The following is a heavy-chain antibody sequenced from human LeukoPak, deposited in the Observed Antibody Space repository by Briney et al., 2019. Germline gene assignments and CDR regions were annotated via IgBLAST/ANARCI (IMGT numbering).Heavy chain of an antibody. CDR1: GFTFSSYW. CDR2: IKQDGSEK. CDR3: ARGDYGGNSYAFDI. D-gene: IGHD4-23*01. J-gene: IGHJ3*02. V-gene: IGHV3-7*05. Sequence: GGSLRLSCAASGFTFSSYWMSWVRQAPGKGLEWVANIKQDGSEKYYVDSVKGRFTISRDNAKNSLYLQMNSLRAEDTAVYYRARGDYGGNSYAFDIWGQGTMVTVSS.